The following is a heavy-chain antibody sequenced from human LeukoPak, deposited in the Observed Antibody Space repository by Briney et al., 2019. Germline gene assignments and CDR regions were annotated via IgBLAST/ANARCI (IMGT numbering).Heavy chain of an antibody. CDR1: DGSISNYY. V-gene: IGHV4-4*07. J-gene: IGHJ5*02. CDR3: ARVGSNPFFQFDP. D-gene: IGHD4-11*01. Sequence: SETLSLTCTVSDGSISNYYWSWIRQPAGKGLEWIGRIYTSGSTNYNPSLKSRVTMSVDTSKNQFSLKLTSVTAADTAVYYCARVGSNPFFQFDPWGQGTLVTVSS. CDR2: IYTSGST.